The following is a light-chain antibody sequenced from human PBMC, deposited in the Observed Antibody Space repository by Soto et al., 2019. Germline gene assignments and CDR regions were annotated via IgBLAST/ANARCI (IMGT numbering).Light chain of an antibody. Sequence: QSVLTQPPSASGAPGQRVTISCTGSSSNIGAGYDVYWYQRLPGTAPKLLIYSNNNRPSGVPDRFSGSKSGTSASLAITGLQAEDEADYYCQACDGSLSGVVFGGGTKLTVL. CDR3: QACDGSLSGVV. J-gene: IGLJ2*01. CDR2: SNN. CDR1: SSNIGAGYD. V-gene: IGLV1-40*01.